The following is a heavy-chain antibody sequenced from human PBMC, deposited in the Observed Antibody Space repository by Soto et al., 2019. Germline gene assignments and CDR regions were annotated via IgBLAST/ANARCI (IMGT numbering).Heavy chain of an antibody. D-gene: IGHD3-10*01. CDR3: ARHNYGSGSTYFDY. CDR2: IYYSGST. CDR1: GGSISSYY. V-gene: IGHV4-59*08. Sequence: PSETLSLTCTVSGGSISSYYWSWIRQPPGKGLEWIGYIYYSGSTNYNPSLKSRVTISVDTSKNQFSLKLNSMTAADTAVYYCARHNYGSGSTYFDYCGQAPLVTVSS. J-gene: IGHJ4*02.